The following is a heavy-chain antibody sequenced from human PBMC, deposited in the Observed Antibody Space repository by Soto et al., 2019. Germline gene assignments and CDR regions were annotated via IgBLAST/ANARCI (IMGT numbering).Heavy chain of an antibody. V-gene: IGHV4-34*01. D-gene: IGHD5-12*01. J-gene: IGHJ5*02. CDR1: GGSFSGYS. Sequence: QVQLHQWGAGQLRASETLSLTCGVSGGSFSGYSWSWIRQPPGKGLEWIGEVNDSVNSNYNPSLKRRVVISVDTHQNEFSLKMNTVTAADTGVYYCARVRRWLPEEMVDLWGQGALVTVSS. CDR2: VNDSVNS. CDR3: ARVRRWLPEEMVDL.